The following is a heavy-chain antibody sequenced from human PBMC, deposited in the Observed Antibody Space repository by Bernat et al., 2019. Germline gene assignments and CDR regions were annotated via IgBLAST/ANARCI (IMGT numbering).Heavy chain of an antibody. CDR3: ARDRYGDYGDY. Sequence: QVQLVESGGGVVQPGGSLRLSCAASGFTFSNYGMHWVRQAPGKGLEWVAFIQYDGGNKYYADSVKGRFTISRDNAKNTLYLQMNSLRAEDTAVYYCARDRYGDYGDYWGQGTLVTVSS. CDR1: GFTFSNYG. D-gene: IGHD4-17*01. CDR2: IQYDGGNK. V-gene: IGHV3-30*02. J-gene: IGHJ4*02.